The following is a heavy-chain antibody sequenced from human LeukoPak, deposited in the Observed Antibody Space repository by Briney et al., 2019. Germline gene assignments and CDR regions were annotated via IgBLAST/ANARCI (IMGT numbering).Heavy chain of an antibody. Sequence: GESLKISCKGSGYIFTSYWIGWVRQLPGKGLEWMGIIYPGDSDTRYSPSFQGQVTISADKSISTAYLQWSSLKASDTAMYYCARRFGVVTGYGSGSYAFDIWGQGTMVTVSS. J-gene: IGHJ3*02. CDR2: IYPGDSDT. CDR3: ARRFGVVTGYGSGSYAFDI. CDR1: GYIFTSYW. D-gene: IGHD3-10*01. V-gene: IGHV5-51*01.